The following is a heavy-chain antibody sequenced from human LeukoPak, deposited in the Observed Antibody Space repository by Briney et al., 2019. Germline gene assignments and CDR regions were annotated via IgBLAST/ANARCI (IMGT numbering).Heavy chain of an antibody. CDR1: GGTFSSYA. V-gene: IGHV1-69*04. CDR3: ASRKEDSSSWATDY. CDR2: IIPILGIA. D-gene: IGHD6-13*01. Sequence: GASVKVSCKASGGTFSSYAISWVRQAPGQGLEWMGRIIPILGIANYAQKFQGRVTITADKSTSTAYMELSSLRSEDTAVYYCASRKEDSSSWATDYWGQGTLVTVSS. J-gene: IGHJ4*02.